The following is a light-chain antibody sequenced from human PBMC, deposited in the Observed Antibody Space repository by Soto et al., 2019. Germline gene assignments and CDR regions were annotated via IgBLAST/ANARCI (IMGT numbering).Light chain of an antibody. CDR2: GAS. CDR1: QTISSY. Sequence: DIQMTQSPSSLSASVGDRVTITCRASQTISSYLNWYQQKPGKAPKVLISGASSLQSGVPTRFSGSGSGTDFTLTIRSVQPEDSATYYCQQSFSYTRMFGQGTRVEI. CDR3: QQSFSYTRM. V-gene: IGKV1-39*01. J-gene: IGKJ1*01.